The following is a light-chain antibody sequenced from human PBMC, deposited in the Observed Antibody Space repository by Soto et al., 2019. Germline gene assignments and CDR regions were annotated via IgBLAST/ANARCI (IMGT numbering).Light chain of an antibody. Sequence: QSVLTQPPSVSAAPGQKVTISCSGNSSNIGSNDVSWYQQLPGKAPKLLIYENSQRPSGIPDRFSGSKSGTSATLGITGLQPGDEADYYCGTWDSSLIALFGTGTQLTVL. CDR3: GTWDSSLIAL. CDR1: SSNIGSND. J-gene: IGLJ1*01. CDR2: ENS. V-gene: IGLV1-51*02.